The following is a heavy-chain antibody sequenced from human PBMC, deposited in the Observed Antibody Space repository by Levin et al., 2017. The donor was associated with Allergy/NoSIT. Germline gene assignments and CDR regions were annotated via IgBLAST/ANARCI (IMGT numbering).Heavy chain of an antibody. CDR3: AHRVAYDHYWYFDL. V-gene: IGHV2-5*02. CDR2: IYWDDDK. J-gene: IGHJ2*01. Sequence: SGPTLVKPTQTLTLTCTFSGFSLSTSGVGVGWIRQPPGKALEWLALIYWDDDKRYSPSLKSRLTITKDTSKNQVVLTMTNMDPVDTATYYCAHRVAYDHYWYFDLWGRGTLVTVSS. D-gene: IGHD3-16*01. CDR1: GFSLSTSGVG.